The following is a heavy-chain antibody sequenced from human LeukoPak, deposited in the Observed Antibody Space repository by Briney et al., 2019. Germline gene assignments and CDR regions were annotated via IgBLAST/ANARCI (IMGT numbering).Heavy chain of an antibody. V-gene: IGHV4-59*08. CDR3: ARRPTGDPKFDY. J-gene: IGHJ4*02. D-gene: IGHD7-27*01. CDR1: GGSISSYY. CDR2: IYYSGST. Sequence: PSEALSLTCTVSGGSISSYYWSWIRQAPGKGLEWIGYIYYSGSTNYNPSLKSRVTISVDTSKNQFSLKLSSVTAADTAVYYCARRPTGDPKFDYWGQGTLVTVSS.